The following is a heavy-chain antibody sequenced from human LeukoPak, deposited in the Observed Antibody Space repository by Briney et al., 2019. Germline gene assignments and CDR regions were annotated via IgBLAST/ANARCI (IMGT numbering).Heavy chain of an antibody. J-gene: IGHJ6*03. Sequence: PSETLSLTCAVYGGSFSGYYWSWIRQPPGKGLEWIGEINHSGSTNYNPSLKGRVTISVDTSKNQFSLKLSSVTAADTAVYYCQRGYYYMDVWGKGTTVTVSS. CDR1: GGSFSGYY. V-gene: IGHV4-34*01. D-gene: IGHD3-10*01. CDR3: QRGYYYMDV. CDR2: INHSGST.